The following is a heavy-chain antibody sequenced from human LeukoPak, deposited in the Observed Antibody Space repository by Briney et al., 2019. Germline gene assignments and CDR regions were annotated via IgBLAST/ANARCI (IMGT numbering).Heavy chain of an antibody. V-gene: IGHV3-23*01. CDR1: GFTFSSYA. CDR2: ISGSGGST. J-gene: IGHJ4*02. CDR3: AKADYVWGSYRTKTYYFAY. D-gene: IGHD3-16*02. Sequence: PGGSLRLSCAASGFTFSSYAMSWVRQAPGKGLEWVSAISGSGGSTYYADSVKGRFTISRDNSKNTLYLQMNSLRAEDTAVYYCAKADYVWGSYRTKTYYFAYWGQGTLVTVSS.